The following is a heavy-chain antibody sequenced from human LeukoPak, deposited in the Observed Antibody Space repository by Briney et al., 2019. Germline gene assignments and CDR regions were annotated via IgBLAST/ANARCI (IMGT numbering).Heavy chain of an antibody. CDR1: GGSISSYY. V-gene: IGHV4-59*01. J-gene: IGHJ3*02. D-gene: IGHD1-7*01. CDR3: ARVPNWNYGKAAFDI. CDR2: IYYSGST. Sequence: SETLSLTCTASGGSISSYYWSWIRQPPGKGLEWIGYIYYSGSTNYNPSLKSRVTISVDTSKNQFSLKLSSVTAADTAVYYCARVPNWNYGKAAFDIWGQGTMVTVSS.